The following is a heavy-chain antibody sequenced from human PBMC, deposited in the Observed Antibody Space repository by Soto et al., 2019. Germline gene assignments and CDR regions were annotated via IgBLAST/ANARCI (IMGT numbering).Heavy chain of an antibody. CDR1: GGSISSGGYS. J-gene: IGHJ4*02. V-gene: IGHV4-30-2*01. Sequence: SETLSLTCTVSGGSISSGGYSWSWIRQPPGKGLEWIGYIYHSGSTYYNPSLKSRVTISVDRSKNQFSLKLSSVTAADTAVYYCARALKGGTSGSWDYWGQGTLVTVSS. CDR2: IYHSGST. D-gene: IGHD6-13*01. CDR3: ARALKGGTSGSWDY.